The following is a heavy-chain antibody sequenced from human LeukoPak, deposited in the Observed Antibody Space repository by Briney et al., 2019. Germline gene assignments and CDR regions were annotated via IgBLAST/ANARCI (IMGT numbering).Heavy chain of an antibody. CDR1: GYTFTAFY. CDR2: INPNSGGT. J-gene: IGHJ3*02. D-gene: IGHD3-22*01. CDR3: ARGDSSGYYYAFDI. Sequence: ASVKVSCKASGYTFTAFYIHWVRQAPGQGLEWMGWINPNSGGTNYAQKFQGRVTMTRDTSISTAYMELSRLRSDDTAVYYCARGDSSGYYYAFDIWGQGTMVTVSS. V-gene: IGHV1-2*02.